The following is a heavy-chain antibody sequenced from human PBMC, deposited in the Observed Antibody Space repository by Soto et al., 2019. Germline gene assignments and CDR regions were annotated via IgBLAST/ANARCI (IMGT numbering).Heavy chain of an antibody. CDR3: ARHHCCSSTSPVGPFDI. D-gene: IGHD2-2*01. CDR1: GGTFSSYA. Sequence: ASLKVSCKASGGTFSSYAISWVRQAPGQGLEWMGGIIPIFGTANYAQRFEGSVTITADESTSTAYMELSSLRSEDTAVYYCARHHCCSSTSPVGPFDIWPQGTLVTASS. CDR2: IIPIFGTA. J-gene: IGHJ3*02. V-gene: IGHV1-69*13.